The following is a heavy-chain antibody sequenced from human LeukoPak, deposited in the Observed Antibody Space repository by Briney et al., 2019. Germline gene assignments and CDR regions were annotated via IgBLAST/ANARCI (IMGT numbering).Heavy chain of an antibody. CDR2: IRKDGSGK. V-gene: IGHV3-7*01. CDR3: AREGRPYSYDSSGYPYFDS. CDR1: GFTFSSYW. D-gene: IGHD3-22*01. Sequence: GGSLRLSCAASGFTFSSYWMSWGRQRPGKGLGWVGNIRKDGSGKYYVDSVKGRFTISRDNANNSLYLQMNSLRAEDTAVSYCAREGRPYSYDSSGYPYFDSWGQGTLVTVSS. J-gene: IGHJ4*02.